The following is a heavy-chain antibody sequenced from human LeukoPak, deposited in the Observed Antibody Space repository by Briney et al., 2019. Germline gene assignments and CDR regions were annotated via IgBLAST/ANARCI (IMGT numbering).Heavy chain of an antibody. CDR3: ASWTSPRAFDI. CDR1: GGSVSSGSYY. CDR2: IYYSGST. Sequence: SETLSLTCTVSGGSVSSGSYYWSWIRQPPGKGLEWIGYIYYSGSTNYNPSLKSRVTISVDTSKNQFSLKLSSVTAADTAVYYCASWTSPRAFDIWGQGTMVTVSS. J-gene: IGHJ3*02. D-gene: IGHD3/OR15-3a*01. V-gene: IGHV4-61*01.